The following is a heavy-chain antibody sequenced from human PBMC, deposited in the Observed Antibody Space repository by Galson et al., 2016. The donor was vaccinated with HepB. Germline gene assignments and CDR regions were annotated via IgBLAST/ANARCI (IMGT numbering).Heavy chain of an antibody. CDR2: ISGGESST. J-gene: IGHJ4*02. V-gene: IGHV3-23*01. CDR3: ASHDYGDHYFDS. Sequence: SLRLSCAASGFTFSSYAMSWVRQAPGKGLERVSGISGGESSTYDAESVTGRFTISRDNSKKTLYLQMNSLRAEDTAVYSRASHDYGDHYFDSWGQGTLVTFSS. D-gene: IGHD4-17*01. CDR1: GFTFSSYA.